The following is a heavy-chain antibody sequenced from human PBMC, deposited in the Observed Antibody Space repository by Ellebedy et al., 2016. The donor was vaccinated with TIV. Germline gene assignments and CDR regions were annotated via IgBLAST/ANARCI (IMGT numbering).Heavy chain of an antibody. CDR2: IYYSGST. Sequence: MPSETLSLTCTVSGGSISSYYWSWIRQPPGKGLEWIGYIYYSGSTNYNPSLKSRVTISVDTSKNQFSLKLSSVTAADTAVYYCARLGYCSGGSCYSFFSHAFDIWGQGTMVTVSS. J-gene: IGHJ3*02. CDR1: GGSISSYY. D-gene: IGHD2-15*01. CDR3: ARLGYCSGGSCYSFFSHAFDI. V-gene: IGHV4-59*08.